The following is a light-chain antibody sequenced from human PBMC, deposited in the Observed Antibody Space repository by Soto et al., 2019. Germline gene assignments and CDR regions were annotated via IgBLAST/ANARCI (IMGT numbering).Light chain of an antibody. Sequence: DIQMTQSPSAVSASVGDRVTITCRASQDISTWLAWYQQKPGKAPNFLIYAASTLQSGVPSRFSGSGSGTEFTLTISSLQPEDFATYYCQQASRFPPTFGQGTKVEI. CDR2: AAS. CDR1: QDISTW. CDR3: QQASRFPPT. V-gene: IGKV1D-12*01. J-gene: IGKJ2*01.